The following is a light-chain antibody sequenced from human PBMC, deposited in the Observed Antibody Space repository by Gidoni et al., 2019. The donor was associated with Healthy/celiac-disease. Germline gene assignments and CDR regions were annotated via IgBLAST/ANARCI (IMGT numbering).Light chain of an antibody. Sequence: DIVRTKPPHTLSVSPGERATLSCRASQSVSSNLAWYQQKPGQAPRLLIYGASTRATGIPARFSGSGSGTEFTLTISSLQSEDFAVYYCQQYNNWTPALTFGGGTKVEIK. CDR1: QSVSSN. CDR2: GAS. J-gene: IGKJ4*01. CDR3: QQYNNWTPALT. V-gene: IGKV3-15*01.